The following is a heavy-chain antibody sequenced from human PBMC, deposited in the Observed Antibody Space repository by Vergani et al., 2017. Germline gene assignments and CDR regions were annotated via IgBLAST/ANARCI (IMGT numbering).Heavy chain of an antibody. Sequence: QVQLQESGPGLVKPSQTLSLTCPVSGGSISSGGYSWSWIRQHPGKGLEWIGYIYYSGSTYYNPSLKRRVSISVDTSKNQFSLKLTSVTAADTAVYYCARGGGGSSVGYFDYWGQGTLVTVSS. J-gene: IGHJ4*02. CDR2: IYYSGST. V-gene: IGHV4-31*03. D-gene: IGHD6-6*01. CDR3: ARGGGGSSVGYFDY. CDR1: GGSISSGGYS.